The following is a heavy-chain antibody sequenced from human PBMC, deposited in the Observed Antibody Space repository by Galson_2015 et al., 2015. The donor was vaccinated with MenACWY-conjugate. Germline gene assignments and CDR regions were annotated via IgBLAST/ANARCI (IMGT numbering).Heavy chain of an antibody. CDR1: GYTFAGYY. V-gene: IGHV1-46*01. D-gene: IGHD6-19*01. Sequence: SVKVSCKASGYTFAGYYLHWVRQAPGQGLEWMGIINPGGGRTTYAQKFQGRVTMTGETSTSTAYMELRGLRPDDTAVYYCARRSGWTNDAFDIWGQGTMVTVSS. J-gene: IGHJ3*02. CDR2: INPGGGRT. CDR3: ARRSGWTNDAFDI.